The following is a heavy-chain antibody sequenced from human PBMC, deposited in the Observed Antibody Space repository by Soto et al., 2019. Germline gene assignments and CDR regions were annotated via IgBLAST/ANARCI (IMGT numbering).Heavy chain of an antibody. CDR1: RYPFTSYD. J-gene: IGHJ3*02. D-gene: IGHD3-22*01. V-gene: IGHV1-8*01. CDR3: AGETYNSGESAFDI. CDR2: MNPNSGNT. Sequence: QVQLMQSGAEVKKPGASVKVSCKASRYPFTSYDIHWVRQATGQGLEWMGWMNPNSGNTAFAQKFQDRVTMTRNTSTRIAYMELSSLRSEDTAVYYCAGETYNSGESAFDIWGQGTMVTVSS.